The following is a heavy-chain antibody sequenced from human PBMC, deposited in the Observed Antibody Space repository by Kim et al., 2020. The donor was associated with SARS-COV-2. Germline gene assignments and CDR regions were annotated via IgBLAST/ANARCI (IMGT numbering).Heavy chain of an antibody. V-gene: IGHV3-7*01. J-gene: IGHJ4*02. CDR2: GSAK. D-gene: IGHD3-16*01. CDR3: VKGGGTLDD. Sequence: GSAKCDGDSVKGRFTISRDNAKNSLYLQMKNLRAEDTAVYYCVKGGGTLDDWGQGTLVTVSS.